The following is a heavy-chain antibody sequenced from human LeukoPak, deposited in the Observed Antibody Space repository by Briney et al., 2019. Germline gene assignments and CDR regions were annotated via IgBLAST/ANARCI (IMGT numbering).Heavy chain of an antibody. J-gene: IGHJ4*02. Sequence: SETLSLTCTVSGGSISSYYWSWIRQPPGKGLEWIGYIYYSGSTNYNPSLKSRVTISLDTSKNQFSLKLSSVTAADTAVYYCARGAIVATMTFDYWGQGTLVTVSS. CDR3: ARGAIVATMTFDY. D-gene: IGHD5-12*01. CDR1: GGSISSYY. V-gene: IGHV4-59*01. CDR2: IYYSGST.